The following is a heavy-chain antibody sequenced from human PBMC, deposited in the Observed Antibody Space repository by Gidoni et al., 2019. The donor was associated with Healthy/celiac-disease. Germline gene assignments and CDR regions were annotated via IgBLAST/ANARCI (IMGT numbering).Heavy chain of an antibody. CDR2: IYYSGST. CDR3: ASLYCSGGSCYYWYFDL. J-gene: IGHJ2*01. Sequence: QLQLQESGPGLVKPSETLSLTCTVSGGSIRSSRYYWGWLRQPPGKGLEWIGSIYYSGSTYYNPSLKSRVTISVDTSKNQFSLKLSSVTAADTAVYYCASLYCSGGSCYYWYFDLWGRGTLVTVSS. D-gene: IGHD2-15*01. V-gene: IGHV4-39*01. CDR1: GGSIRSSRYY.